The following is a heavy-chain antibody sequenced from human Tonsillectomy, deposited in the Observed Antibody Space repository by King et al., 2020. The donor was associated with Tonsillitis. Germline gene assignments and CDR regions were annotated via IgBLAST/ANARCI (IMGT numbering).Heavy chain of an antibody. CDR3: ARAPNLSSGWYPGFDY. D-gene: IGHD6-19*01. J-gene: IGHJ4*02. Sequence: QLQESGPGLVKPSETLSLTCTVSGGSISSSSYYWGWIRQPPGKGLEWIGSIYYSGSTYYNPSLKSRVTISVDTSKNQFSLKLSSVTAADTAVYYCARAPNLSSGWYPGFDYWGQGTLVTVSS. V-gene: IGHV4-39*07. CDR2: IYYSGST. CDR1: GGSISSSSYY.